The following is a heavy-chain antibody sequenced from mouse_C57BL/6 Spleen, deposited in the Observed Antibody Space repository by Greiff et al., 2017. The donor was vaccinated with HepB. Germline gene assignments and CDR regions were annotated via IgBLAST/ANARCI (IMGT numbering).Heavy chain of an antibody. CDR2: IDPEDGET. Sequence: VQLQQSGAELVKPGASVKLSCTASGFNFPAYYMPWVKQRPEQGLEWIGRIDPEDGETKYAPKFQGTATITADTTSNSAYLQLSSLTAEDTAVYYSARCTSYFDYWGQGTTLTVSS. J-gene: IGHJ2*01. CDR1: GFNFPAYY. D-gene: IGHD1-3*01. V-gene: IGHV14-2*01. CDR3: ARCTSYFDY.